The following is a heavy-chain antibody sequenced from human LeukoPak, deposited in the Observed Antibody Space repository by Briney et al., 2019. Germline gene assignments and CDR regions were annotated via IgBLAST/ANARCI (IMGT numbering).Heavy chain of an antibody. D-gene: IGHD2-21*02. CDR3: ARHSDRTAYTAKGFDS. CDR1: GDSISSSDYY. CDR2: VRYSGST. Sequence: SETLSLTCTVSGDSISSSDYYWVWIRQAPGKGPEWIGSVRYSGSTYSHPSLRSRVTISLDTSKSQFSLKLSSVTAADTAVYYCARHSDRTAYTAKGFDSWGQGTLVTVSS. V-gene: IGHV4-39*01. J-gene: IGHJ4*02.